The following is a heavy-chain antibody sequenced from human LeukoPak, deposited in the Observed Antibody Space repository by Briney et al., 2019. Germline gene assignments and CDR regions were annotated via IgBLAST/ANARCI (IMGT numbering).Heavy chain of an antibody. Sequence: GGSLRLSCAASGFTFSSYSMNWVRQAPGKGLKCVSSISSSSSYIYYADSVKGRFTISRDNAKNSLYLQMNSLRAEDTAVYYCARVYCSSTSCYTGAIDYWGQGTLVTVSS. D-gene: IGHD2-2*02. CDR2: ISSSSSYI. CDR1: GFTFSSYS. CDR3: ARVYCSSTSCYTGAIDY. V-gene: IGHV3-21*01. J-gene: IGHJ4*02.